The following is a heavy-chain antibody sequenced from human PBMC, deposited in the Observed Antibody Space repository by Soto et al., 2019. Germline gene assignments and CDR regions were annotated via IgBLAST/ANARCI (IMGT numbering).Heavy chain of an antibody. CDR2: INPNSGGT. CDR1: GYTFTGYY. Sequence: GASVKVTCKASGYTFTGYYMHWVRQAPGQGLEWMGWINPNSGGTNYAQKFQGRVTMTRDTSISTAYMELSRLRSDDTAVYYCARDNDFWSGYYYYGMDVWGQGTTVTVSS. D-gene: IGHD3-3*01. CDR3: ARDNDFWSGYYYYGMDV. J-gene: IGHJ6*02. V-gene: IGHV1-2*02.